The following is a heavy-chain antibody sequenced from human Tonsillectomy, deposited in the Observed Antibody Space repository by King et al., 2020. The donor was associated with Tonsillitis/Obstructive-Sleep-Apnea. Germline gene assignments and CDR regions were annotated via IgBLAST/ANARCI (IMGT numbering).Heavy chain of an antibody. J-gene: IGHJ4*02. CDR1: GFTFSNAW. Sequence: VQLVESGGGLVKPGGSLRLSCAASGFTFSNAWMNWVRQAPGKGLEWVGRLKSKTAGGTTDYAAPVKGRFTISRDDSKNTLYLQMNSLKTEDTAVYYCTPRPYTYYDFWSGFDSDYWGQGTLVTVSS. D-gene: IGHD3-3*01. CDR3: TPRPYTYYDFWSGFDSDY. V-gene: IGHV3-15*07. CDR2: LKSKTAGGTT.